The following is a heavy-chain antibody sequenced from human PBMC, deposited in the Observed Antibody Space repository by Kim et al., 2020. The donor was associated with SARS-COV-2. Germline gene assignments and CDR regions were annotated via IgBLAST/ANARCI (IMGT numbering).Heavy chain of an antibody. J-gene: IGHJ4*02. CDR1: GGSISSSSYY. CDR3: ARQGGPNTMIVVALDY. CDR2: IYYSGST. Sequence: SETLSLTCTVSGGSISSSSYYWGWIRQPPGKGLEWIGSIYYSGSTYYNPSLKIRVTISVDTSKHQFSLKLSSVTAADTAVYYCARQGGPNTMIVVALDYWGQGTLVTVSS. D-gene: IGHD3-22*01. V-gene: IGHV4-39*01.